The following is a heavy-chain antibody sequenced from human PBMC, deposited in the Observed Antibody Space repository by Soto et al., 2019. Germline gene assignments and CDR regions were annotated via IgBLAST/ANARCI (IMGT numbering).Heavy chain of an antibody. D-gene: IGHD2-8*01. Sequence: QVQLQQWGAGLLKPSETLSLTCAVYGGSFSGYYWSWIRQPPGKGLEWIGEINHSGSTNYNPSLKSRVTISVDTSKNQFSLKLRSVTAADTAVYYCARARWGYAIRGFDYWGQGTLVTVSS. CDR2: INHSGST. J-gene: IGHJ4*02. CDR3: ARARWGYAIRGFDY. V-gene: IGHV4-34*01. CDR1: GGSFSGYY.